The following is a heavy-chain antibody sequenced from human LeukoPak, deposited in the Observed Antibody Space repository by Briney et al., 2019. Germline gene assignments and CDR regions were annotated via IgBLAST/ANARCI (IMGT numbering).Heavy chain of an antibody. D-gene: IGHD4-11*01. CDR2: INPNSGGT. V-gene: IGHV1-2*02. CDR1: GYTFTGYY. Sequence: ASVKVSCKASGYTFTGYYTHWVRQAPGQGLEWMGWINPNSGGTNYAQKFQGRVTMTRDTSISTAYMELSRLRSDDTAVYYCARGAVTTFWFDPWGQGTLVTVSS. J-gene: IGHJ5*02. CDR3: ARGAVTTFWFDP.